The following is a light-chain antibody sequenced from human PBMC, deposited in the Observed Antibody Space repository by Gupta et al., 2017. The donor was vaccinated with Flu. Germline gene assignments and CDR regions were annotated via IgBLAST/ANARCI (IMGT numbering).Light chain of an antibody. Sequence: SALTQTASVSGYPGQSITITCTGTSSDVGSYNLVSWYQQHPGKAPKLMIYEDSKRPSGVSNRFSGSKSGNTASLTISGLQAEDEADYYCCSYAGSRTYVFGTGTKVTVL. J-gene: IGLJ1*01. CDR1: SSDVGSYNL. V-gene: IGLV2-23*01. CDR3: CSYAGSRTYV. CDR2: EDS.